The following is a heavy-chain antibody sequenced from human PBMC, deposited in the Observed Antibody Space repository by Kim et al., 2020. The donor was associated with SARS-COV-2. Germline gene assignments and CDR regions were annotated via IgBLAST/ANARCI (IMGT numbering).Heavy chain of an antibody. J-gene: IGHJ3*02. D-gene: IGHD3-10*01. CDR2: IYHSGST. CDR3: ARDDSPFVRLRGSGSYAERAFDI. CDR1: GGSISSSNW. Sequence: SETLSLTCAVSGGSISSSNWWSWVRQPPGKGLEWIGEIYHSGSTNYNPSLKSRVTISVDKSKNQFSLKLSSVTAADTAVYYCARDDSPFVRLRGSGSYAERAFDIWGQGTMVTVSS. V-gene: IGHV4-4*02.